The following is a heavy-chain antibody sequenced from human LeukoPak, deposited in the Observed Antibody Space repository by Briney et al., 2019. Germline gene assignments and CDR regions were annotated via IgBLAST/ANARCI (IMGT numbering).Heavy chain of an antibody. CDR3: ATDDYGDYGNFDY. CDR2: FDPEDGET. D-gene: IGHD4-17*01. V-gene: IGHV1-24*01. Sequence: ASVKVSCKVPGYTLTELSMHWVRQAPGKGLEWMGGFDPEDGETIYAQKFQGRVTMTEDTSTDTAYMELSSLRSEDTAVYYCATDDYGDYGNFDYWGQGTLVTVSS. CDR1: GYTLTELS. J-gene: IGHJ4*02.